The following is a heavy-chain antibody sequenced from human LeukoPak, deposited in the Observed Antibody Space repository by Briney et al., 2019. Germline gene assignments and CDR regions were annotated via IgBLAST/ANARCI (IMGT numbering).Heavy chain of an antibody. J-gene: IGHJ4*02. Sequence: ETLSLTCTVSGGSISSNSYYWGWIRQPPGKGLEWIGSIYYSGSTYYNPSLNIRVTISVDTSKNQFSLKLSSVTAADTAVYYCAREDKKYYGSGSYYSTFDYWGQGTLVTVSS. CDR1: GGSISSNSYY. CDR2: IYYSGST. D-gene: IGHD3-10*01. V-gene: IGHV4-39*07. CDR3: AREDKKYYGSGSYYSTFDY.